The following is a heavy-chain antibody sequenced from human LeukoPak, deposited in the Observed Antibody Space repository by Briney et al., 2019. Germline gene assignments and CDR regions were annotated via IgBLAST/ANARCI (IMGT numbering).Heavy chain of an antibody. CDR2: LNPNSGDT. D-gene: IGHD5-24*01. Sequence: ASVKVSCKASGCTFTDYYMHWVRQAPGQGLEWMGWLNPNSGDTSYAQQFQGRVSMTRDTSISTAYMDLSDLRSDDTAVYYCARGRNIEMTTMSGGSDYWGQGTLVTVSS. CDR1: GCTFTDYY. J-gene: IGHJ4*02. CDR3: ARGRNIEMTTMSGGSDY. V-gene: IGHV1-2*02.